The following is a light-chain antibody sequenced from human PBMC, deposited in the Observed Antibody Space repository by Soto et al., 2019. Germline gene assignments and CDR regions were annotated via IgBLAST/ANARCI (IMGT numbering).Light chain of an antibody. J-gene: IGKJ1*01. CDR2: WAS. CDR1: QTVLDSSNNKDY. Sequence: DIVMTQSPDSLAVFLGERATINYKTRQTVLDSSNNKDYLTWYQQKPGQPPNLLIYWASTREFGVPDRFSGSGSGTDFTLTISSLQAEDVAVYYCHQYYSTPRTFGHGTKVEIK. V-gene: IGKV4-1*01. CDR3: HQYYSTPRT.